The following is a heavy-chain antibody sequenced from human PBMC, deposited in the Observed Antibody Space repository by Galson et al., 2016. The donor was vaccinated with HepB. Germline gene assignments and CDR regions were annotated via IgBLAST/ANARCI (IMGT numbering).Heavy chain of an antibody. V-gene: IGHV3-13*04. CDR1: GFTFSDHD. CDR2: IDTGGGT. J-gene: IGHJ6*02. CDR3: AREIRGYYNGHYYYGLDF. D-gene: IGHD3-9*01. Sequence: SLRLSCAASGFTFSDHDMHWVRQGTGKGLEWVSAIDTGGGTYYPDSVKGRFTISRENAKNSFYLQLNSLRVGDTAVYYCAREIRGYYNGHYYYGLDFWGRGTTVTVSS.